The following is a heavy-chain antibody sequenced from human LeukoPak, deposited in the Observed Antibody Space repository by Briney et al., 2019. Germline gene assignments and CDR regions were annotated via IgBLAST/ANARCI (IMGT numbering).Heavy chain of an antibody. CDR2: IKKDGSEK. CDR3: ARDRRYYYGSGSFYSPYFDY. CDR1: GFTFSSYW. J-gene: IGHJ4*02. D-gene: IGHD3-10*01. Sequence: GGSLRLSCAASGFTFSSYWMSWVRQAPGKGLEWVANIKKDGSEKYYVDSVKGRFTISRDNAKNSLDLQMNSLRAVDTAVYYCARDRRYYYGSGSFYSPYFDYWGQGTLVTVSS. V-gene: IGHV3-7*01.